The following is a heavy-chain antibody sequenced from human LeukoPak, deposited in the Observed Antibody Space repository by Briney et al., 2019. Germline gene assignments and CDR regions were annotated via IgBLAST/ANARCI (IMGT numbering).Heavy chain of an antibody. Sequence: GSLRLSFAASGFTFHGYAMHWVRQPPGKGLELVSLITRDGDYTYCSDSVKGRFTIFRDISKNSLYLQMNSLNTDDTALYFCATERSRFFDNWGQGTLVTVSS. CDR2: ITRDGDYT. CDR3: ATERSRFFDN. D-gene: IGHD3-16*01. CDR1: GFTFHGYA. J-gene: IGHJ4*02. V-gene: IGHV3-43*01.